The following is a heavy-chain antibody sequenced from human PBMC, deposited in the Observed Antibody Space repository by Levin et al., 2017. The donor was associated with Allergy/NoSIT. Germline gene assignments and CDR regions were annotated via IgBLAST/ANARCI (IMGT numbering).Heavy chain of an antibody. J-gene: IGHJ4*02. V-gene: IGHV3-7*04. CDR3: ARGQSTQLN. CDR2: IKQDGTKK. D-gene: IGHD5/OR15-5a*01. CDR1: GFSFGSYW. Sequence: GGSLRLSCAASGFSFGSYWMSWVRQAPGKGLEWLANIKQDGTKKTYVDSVKGRFTISRDNAKNSLSLQMSSLRAEDTAVHYCARGQSTQLNWGQGTLVIVSS.